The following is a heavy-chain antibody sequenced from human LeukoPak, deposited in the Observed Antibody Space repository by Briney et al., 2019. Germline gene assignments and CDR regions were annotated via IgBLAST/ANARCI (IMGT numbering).Heavy chain of an antibody. CDR2: IRPYNGYT. CDR1: GYTFTNSD. Sequence: ASVKVSCKASGYTFTNSDISWVRQAPGQGLEWMGWIRPYNGYTNYAQKLQGRVTMTTDTSTSTAYMELRSLRSDDTAVYYCARATPYYYDSIDYWGQGTLVTVSS. D-gene: IGHD3-22*01. CDR3: ARATPYYYDSIDY. J-gene: IGHJ4*02. V-gene: IGHV1-18*01.